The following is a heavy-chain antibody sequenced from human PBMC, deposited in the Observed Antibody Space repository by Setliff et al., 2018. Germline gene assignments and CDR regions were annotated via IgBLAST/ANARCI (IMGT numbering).Heavy chain of an antibody. V-gene: IGHV1-69*13. CDR1: GYTFTGYH. CDR3: ARAGFAASGRKGVFEY. CDR2: IIPVFRTA. Sequence: GASVKVSCKASGYTFTGYHIHWVRQAPGQGLEWMGRIIPVFRTAKYAQKFQGRVTISADESTRTAYMELSSLRFEDTAVHYCARAGFAASGRKGVFEYWGQGTLVTVSS. J-gene: IGHJ4*02. D-gene: IGHD6-13*01.